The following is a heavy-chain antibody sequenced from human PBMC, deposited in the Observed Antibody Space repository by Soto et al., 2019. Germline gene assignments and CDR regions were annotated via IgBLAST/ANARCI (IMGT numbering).Heavy chain of an antibody. CDR1: GFTFSNYA. CDR2: ISGSGGST. CDR3: AKGPGSSWYEIDY. J-gene: IGHJ4*02. D-gene: IGHD6-13*01. Sequence: EVQLLESGGGLVQPGGSLRLSCAASGFTFSNYAVTWVRQAPGKGLEWVSTISGSGGSTYYADSVKGRFTISRDNSKNTLYLEMNSLRAEDKAVYYWAKGPGSSWYEIDYWGQGTLVTVSS. V-gene: IGHV3-23*01.